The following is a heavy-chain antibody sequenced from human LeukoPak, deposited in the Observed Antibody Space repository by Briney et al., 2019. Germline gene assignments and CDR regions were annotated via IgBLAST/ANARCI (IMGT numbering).Heavy chain of an antibody. CDR3: ARDFPIAAFDY. D-gene: IGHD6-6*01. CDR1: GFTFSSYG. CDR2: IRYDGSNE. J-gene: IGHJ4*02. V-gene: IGHV3-30*02. Sequence: PGGSLRLSCAASGFTFSSYGMHWVRQAPGKGLEWVSFIRYDGSNEYYTISRDNSKNTLYLQMNSLRAEDTAVYYCARDFPIAAFDYWGQGTLVTVSS.